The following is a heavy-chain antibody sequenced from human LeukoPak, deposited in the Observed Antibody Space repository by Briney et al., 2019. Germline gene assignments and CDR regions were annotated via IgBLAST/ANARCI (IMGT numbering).Heavy chain of an antibody. J-gene: IGHJ6*02. V-gene: IGHV3-7*03. CDR1: GFTFSSYW. D-gene: IGHD3-22*01. CDR3: ARNYDSSGFYYSYYHGMDV. Sequence: GGSLRLSCAASGFTFSSYWMSWVRQAPGKGLEWVANIKQDGSEKYYVDSVKGRFTISRDNAKNSLYLQMNSLRAEDTAVYHCARNYDSSGFYYSYYHGMDVWGQGTTVTVS. CDR2: IKQDGSEK.